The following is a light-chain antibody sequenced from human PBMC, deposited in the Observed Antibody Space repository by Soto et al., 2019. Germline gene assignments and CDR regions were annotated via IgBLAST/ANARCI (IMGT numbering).Light chain of an antibody. CDR2: DAS. CDR1: QSVSSN. J-gene: IGKJ4*01. CDR3: RQHSDWPLT. V-gene: IGKV3-11*01. Sequence: IVLIQSPSTLSLSPGERATLSCRASQSVSSNLAWYQQSPGQAPRLLIFDASKRAIGIPARFSGSGSGTDFTLTISSLEPEDFAIYHCRQHSDWPLTFGGGTKVDIK.